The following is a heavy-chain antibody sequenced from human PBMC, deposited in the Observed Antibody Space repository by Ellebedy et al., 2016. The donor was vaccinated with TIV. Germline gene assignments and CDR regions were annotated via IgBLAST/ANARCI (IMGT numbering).Heavy chain of an antibody. CDR2: ISGSSGRI. CDR3: ARDPNWAFDY. V-gene: IGHV3-48*01. CDR1: GFTLSSHF. J-gene: IGHJ4*02. D-gene: IGHD1-1*01. Sequence: GESLKISXEGSGFTLSSHFINWVRQAPGQGLEWLAYISGSSGRIDYADSVRGRFTISKDNAKNSVDLQMDSLRVEDTSVYYCARDPNWAFDYWGQGILVTVSS.